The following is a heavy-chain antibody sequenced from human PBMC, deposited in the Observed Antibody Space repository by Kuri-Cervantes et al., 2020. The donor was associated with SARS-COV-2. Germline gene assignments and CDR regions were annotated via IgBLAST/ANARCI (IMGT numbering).Heavy chain of an antibody. D-gene: IGHD3-3*01. CDR2: IIPILGTA. J-gene: IGHJ4*02. V-gene: IGHV1-69*04. Sequence: AVKVSCKASGGTFSSYAISWVRQAPGQGLEWMGRIIPILGTANYAQKFQGRVTITADKSTSTAYMELSSLRSEDTAVYYCASYRDFWSGTAGIDYWGQGTLVTVSS. CDR3: ASYRDFWSGTAGIDY. CDR1: GGTFSSYA.